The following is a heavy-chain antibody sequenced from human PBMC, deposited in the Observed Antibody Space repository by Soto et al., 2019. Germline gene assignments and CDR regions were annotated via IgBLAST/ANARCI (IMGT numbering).Heavy chain of an antibody. D-gene: IGHD2-2*01. V-gene: IGHV1-8*01. CDR1: GYTFTSYD. CDR3: AVGGDIVLVPAARGPYGMDV. Sequence: ASVKVSCKASGYTFTSYDINWVRQATGQGLEWMGWMNPNSGNTGYAQKFQGRVTMTRNTSISTAYMELSSLRSEDTAVYYCAVGGDIVLVPAARGPYGMDVWGQGTRVTVSS. J-gene: IGHJ6*02. CDR2: MNPNSGNT.